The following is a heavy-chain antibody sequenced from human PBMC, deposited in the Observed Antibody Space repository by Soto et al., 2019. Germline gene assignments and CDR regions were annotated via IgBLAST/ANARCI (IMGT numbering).Heavy chain of an antibody. CDR2: ISPSGDVT. Sequence: QVQLAESGGGLVKSGGSLTLSCSTSGFFFTDYFMSWIRQAPGKGLEWVSYISPSGDVTHYADSVKGRFTISRDNNKNSLFLQMSSLRDDDTAVYYCARQLERRVGAASHWGQGTRVSVSS. V-gene: IGHV3-11*01. J-gene: IGHJ4*02. CDR3: ARQLERRVGAASH. D-gene: IGHD1-26*01. CDR1: GFFFTDYF.